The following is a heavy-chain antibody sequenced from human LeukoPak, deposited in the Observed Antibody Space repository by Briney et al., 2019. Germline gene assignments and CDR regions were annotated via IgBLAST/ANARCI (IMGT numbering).Heavy chain of an antibody. V-gene: IGHV4-38-2*02. CDR3: ATERSGYSLFDY. Sequence: PSETLSLTCTVSGYSISSGYYWGWIRQPPGKGLEWIGSIYHSGSTYYNPSLKSRVTISVDTSKNQFSLKLSSVTAADTAVYYCATERSGYSLFDYWGQGTLVTVSS. D-gene: IGHD3-22*01. CDR1: GYSISSGYY. CDR2: IYHSGST. J-gene: IGHJ4*02.